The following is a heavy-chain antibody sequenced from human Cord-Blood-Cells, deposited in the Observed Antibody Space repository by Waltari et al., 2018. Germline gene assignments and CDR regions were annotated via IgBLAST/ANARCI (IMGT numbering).Heavy chain of an antibody. J-gene: IGHJ3*02. CDR3: ARDNPSDAFDI. V-gene: IGHV3-33*01. CDR1: GFTFSSYG. CDR2: IWYDGSKK. Sequence: QVQLVESGGGVVQPGRSLRLSCAASGFTFSSYGMPWVRQAPGKGLEWVAVIWYDGSKKYYADSVKGRFTISRDNSKNTLYLQMNSLRAEDTAVYYCARDNPSDAFDIWGQGTMVTVSS.